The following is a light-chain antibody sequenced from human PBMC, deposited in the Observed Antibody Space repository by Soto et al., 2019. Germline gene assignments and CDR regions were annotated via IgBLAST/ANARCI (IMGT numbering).Light chain of an antibody. CDR3: MQATQDPPWT. CDR2: LGS. V-gene: IGKV2-28*01. Sequence: DIVMTQSPLSQAVTPGEPASISCRSSQSLLRRDGYYGLDWYLQKPGQSPQLLIYLGSVRASGVPDRFSGSGSGTDFTLKISRVEAEDAGVYYCMQATQDPPWTFGQGTKVDIK. J-gene: IGKJ1*01. CDR1: QSLLRRDGYYG.